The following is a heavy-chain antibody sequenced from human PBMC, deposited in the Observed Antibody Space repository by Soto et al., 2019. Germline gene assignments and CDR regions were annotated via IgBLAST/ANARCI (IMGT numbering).Heavy chain of an antibody. V-gene: IGHV4-59*01. CDR2: IYYSGST. Sequence: SETLSLTCTVSGGSIGSYYWSWIRQPPGKGLEWIGYIYYSGSTNYNPSLKSRVTISVDTSKNQFSLKLSSVTAADTAVYYCARGQRPYVSGPYSPWFDPWGQGILVTVSS. D-gene: IGHD3-10*01. CDR3: ARGQRPYVSGPYSPWFDP. J-gene: IGHJ5*02. CDR1: GGSIGSYY.